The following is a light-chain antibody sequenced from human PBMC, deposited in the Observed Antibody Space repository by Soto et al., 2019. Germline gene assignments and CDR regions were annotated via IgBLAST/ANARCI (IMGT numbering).Light chain of an antibody. CDR2: GAS. J-gene: IGKJ3*01. CDR1: QTISSSY. Sequence: EIVLTQSPGTLSLSPGERVTLSCRTSQTISSSYLAWYQQKPGQAPRLLIYGASSRATGIPDRFSGSESGTDFTLTISSLEPEDFAVDYCQLYGNSFTFGSGTKVDIK. V-gene: IGKV3-20*01. CDR3: QLYGNSFT.